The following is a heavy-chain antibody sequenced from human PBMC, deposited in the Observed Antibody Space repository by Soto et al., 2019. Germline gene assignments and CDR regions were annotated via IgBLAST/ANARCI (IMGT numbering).Heavy chain of an antibody. J-gene: IGHJ5*02. CDR1: GFTFSNYA. CDR3: ATEGTNSPYNWFDT. V-gene: IGHV3-23*01. CDR2: LSDGGGST. Sequence: GGSLRLSCAASGFTFSNYAMSWVRPAPGKGLEWVAGLSDGGGSTFYADSVKGRFTISRDNAKNTLYLKMSSLRDEDTALYYCATEGTNSPYNWFDTGGQGTVVTVSS. D-gene: IGHD2-8*01.